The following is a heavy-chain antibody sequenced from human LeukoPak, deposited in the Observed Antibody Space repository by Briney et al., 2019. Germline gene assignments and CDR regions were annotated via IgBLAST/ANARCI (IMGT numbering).Heavy chain of an antibody. J-gene: IGHJ4*02. V-gene: IGHV1-8*02. Sequence: ASVKVSRKASGGTFSSYAISWVRQPPGQGLEWMGWVNPNSGNTDYAQKFQGRVTMTRNTSISTAYMELSSLRSEDTAVYYCAMDGSAVWGSYHYWGQGTLVTVSS. D-gene: IGHD3-16*02. CDR3: AMDGSAVWGSYHY. CDR2: VNPNSGNT. CDR1: GGTFSSYA.